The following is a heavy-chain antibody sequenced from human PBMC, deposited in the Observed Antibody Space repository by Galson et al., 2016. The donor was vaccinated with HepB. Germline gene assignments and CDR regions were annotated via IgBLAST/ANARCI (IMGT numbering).Heavy chain of an antibody. CDR3: ERLAAGTMAGDY. CDR1: GYSFTSYG. D-gene: IGHD6-25*01. V-gene: IGHV1-18*01. Sequence: SVKVSCKASGYSFTSYGFSWVRQAPGQGLEWMGWISPYNGNTNYALKLQGRVTMTTDTSTNTAYMELRSLRSDDTAVYFCERLAAGTMAGDYWGQGTLVTVSS. CDR2: ISPYNGNT. J-gene: IGHJ4*02.